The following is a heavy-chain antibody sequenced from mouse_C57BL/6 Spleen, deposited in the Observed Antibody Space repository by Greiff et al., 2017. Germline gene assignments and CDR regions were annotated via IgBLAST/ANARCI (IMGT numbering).Heavy chain of an antibody. Sequence: VQGVESGPGLVAPSQSLSITCTVSGFSLTSYGVDWVRQSPGKGLEWLGVIWGVGSTNYNSALKSRRSISKDNSKSQVFLKMNSLQTDDTAMYDFASGGVRLAYWGQGTLVTVSA. V-gene: IGHV2-6*01. J-gene: IGHJ3*01. D-gene: IGHD2-14*01. CDR3: ASGGVRLAY. CDR2: IWGVGST. CDR1: GFSLTSYG.